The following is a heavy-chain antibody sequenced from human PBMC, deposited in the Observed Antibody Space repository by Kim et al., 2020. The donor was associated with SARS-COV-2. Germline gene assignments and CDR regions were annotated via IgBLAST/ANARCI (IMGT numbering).Heavy chain of an antibody. D-gene: IGHD5-12*01. J-gene: IGHJ4*02. CDR3: AKSGGYDLWEGNDY. CDR1: GFTFGSYA. CDR2: IYSGGSST. Sequence: GGSLRLSCAASGFTFGSYAMSWVRQAPGKGLEWVSVIYSGGSSTYYADSVKGRFTISRDNSKNTLYLQMNSLKAEDTAVYYCAKSGGYDLWEGNDYWGQGTLVTVSS. V-gene: IGHV3-23*03.